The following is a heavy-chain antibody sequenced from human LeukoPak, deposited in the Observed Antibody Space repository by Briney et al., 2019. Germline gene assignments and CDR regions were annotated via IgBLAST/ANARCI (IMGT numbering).Heavy chain of an antibody. Sequence: KPSETLSLTCTVSGGSITSYFWTWIRQPPGKGLEWIGYIYHSGTTNYNPSLKSRVTISVDTSKNQFSLKLSSVTAADTAVYYCAQKAPYSPGYSQHWGQGTLVTVSS. CDR1: GGSITSYF. J-gene: IGHJ1*01. CDR3: AQKAPYSPGYSQH. V-gene: IGHV4-59*01. CDR2: IYHSGTT. D-gene: IGHD2-15*01.